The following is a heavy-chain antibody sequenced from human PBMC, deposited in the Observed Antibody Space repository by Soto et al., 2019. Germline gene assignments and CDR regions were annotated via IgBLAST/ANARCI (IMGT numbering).Heavy chain of an antibody. CDR2: ISSSSSYI. CDR3: ARDLWFGELGYMDV. V-gene: IGHV3-21*01. Sequence: VQLVESGGGLVKPGGSLRLSCAASGFTFSSYSMNWVRQAPGKGLEWVSSISSSSSYIYYADSVKGRFTISRDNAKNSLYLQMNSLRAEDTAVYYCARDLWFGELGYMDVWGKGTTVTVSS. CDR1: GFTFSSYS. J-gene: IGHJ6*03. D-gene: IGHD3-10*01.